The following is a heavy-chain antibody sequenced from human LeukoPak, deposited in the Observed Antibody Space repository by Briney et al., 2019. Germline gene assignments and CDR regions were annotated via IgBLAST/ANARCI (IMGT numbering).Heavy chain of an antibody. CDR1: GYTLTELS. CDR2: LDPEDGET. CDR3: ATVFPYSSSWPVDY. Sequence: ASVKVSCKVSGYTLTELSMHWARQAPGKGLEWMGGLDPEDGETIYAQKFQGRVTMTEDTSTDAAYMELSSLRSEDTAVYYCATVFPYSSSWPVDYWGQGTLVTVSS. D-gene: IGHD6-13*01. J-gene: IGHJ4*02. V-gene: IGHV1-24*01.